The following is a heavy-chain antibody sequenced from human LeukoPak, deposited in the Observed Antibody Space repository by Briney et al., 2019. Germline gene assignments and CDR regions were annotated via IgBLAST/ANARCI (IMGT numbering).Heavy chain of an antibody. V-gene: IGHV1-69*04. CDR3: ARARYDSSGYYLDY. Sequence: GASVKVSCKASGGTFSSYAISWVRQAPGQGLEWMGRIIPILGIANYAQKFQGRVTITADKSTSTANMELSSLRSEDTAVYYCARARYDSSGYYLDYWGQGTPVTVSS. CDR1: GGTFSSYA. CDR2: IIPILGIA. J-gene: IGHJ4*02. D-gene: IGHD3-22*01.